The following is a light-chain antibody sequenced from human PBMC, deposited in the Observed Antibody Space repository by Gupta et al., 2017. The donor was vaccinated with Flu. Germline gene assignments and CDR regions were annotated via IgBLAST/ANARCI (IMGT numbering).Light chain of an antibody. V-gene: IGKV1-39*01. CDR1: QSISSY. CDR3: QQSYSTPRT. Sequence: PTSLSASVGDRVTITCRASQSISSYLNWYQQKPGKAPKLLIYAASSLQSGVPSRFSGSGSGTDFTLTISSLQPEDFATYYCQQSYSTPRTFGQGTKLEIK. J-gene: IGKJ2*01. CDR2: AAS.